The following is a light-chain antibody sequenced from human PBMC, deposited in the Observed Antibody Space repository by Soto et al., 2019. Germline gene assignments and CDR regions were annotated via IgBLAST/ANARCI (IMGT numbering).Light chain of an antibody. CDR3: QQYNSYSGT. V-gene: IGKV1-5*03. J-gene: IGKJ1*01. CDR2: KAS. Sequence: DIQMTQSPSSLSAVVGDRVTITCRASQSISRFLNWYQQKPGKAPKLLIYKASSLESGVPSRFSGSGSGTEFTLTISSLQPDDFATYYCQQYNSYSGTFGQGTKVDIK. CDR1: QSISRF.